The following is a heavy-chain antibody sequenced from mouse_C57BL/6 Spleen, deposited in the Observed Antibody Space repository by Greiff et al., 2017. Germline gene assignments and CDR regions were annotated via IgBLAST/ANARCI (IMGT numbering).Heavy chain of an antibody. Sequence: VKVVESGAELAKPGASVKLSCKASGYTFTSYWMHWVKQRPGQGLEWIGYINPSSGYTKYNQKFKDKATLTADKSSSTAYMQLSSLTYEDSAVYYCARITTVVAYYFDYWGQGTTLTVSS. V-gene: IGHV1-7*01. J-gene: IGHJ2*01. CDR3: ARITTVVAYYFDY. CDR1: GYTFTSYW. CDR2: INPSSGYT. D-gene: IGHD1-1*01.